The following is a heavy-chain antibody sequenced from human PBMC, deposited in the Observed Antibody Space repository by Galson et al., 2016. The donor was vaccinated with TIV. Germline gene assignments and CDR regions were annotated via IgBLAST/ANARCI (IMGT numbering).Heavy chain of an antibody. CDR1: GLALRKYG. D-gene: IGHD2-21*01. V-gene: IGHV3-30*02. CDR2: ISYDGSDK. CDR3: AKDSITFCGGGACHKGGADS. Sequence: SLRLSCAASGLALRKYGLRWVRQAPGTGLEWVAFISYDGSDKYYVDSVKGRFTISRDNSRDTVYLRMKSLRPEDTALYYCAKDSITFCGGGACHKGGADSWGQGTLVTVSS. J-gene: IGHJ4*02.